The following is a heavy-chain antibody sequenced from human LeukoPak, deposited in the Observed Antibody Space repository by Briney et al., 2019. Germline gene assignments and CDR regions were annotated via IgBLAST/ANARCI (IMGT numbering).Heavy chain of an antibody. V-gene: IGHV1-8*01. CDR1: GSTFTSYD. D-gene: IGHD3-10*01. CDR3: ARGEGVRGVLFYYYYYMDV. Sequence: ASVKLSCKASGSTFTSYDINWVRQATGQGLEWMGWRNPNSGNTGYAQKFQGRVTMTRNTSIRTAYMELSSLRSEDTAVYYCARGEGVRGVLFYYYYYMDVWGKETTVTISS. CDR2: RNPNSGNT. J-gene: IGHJ6*03.